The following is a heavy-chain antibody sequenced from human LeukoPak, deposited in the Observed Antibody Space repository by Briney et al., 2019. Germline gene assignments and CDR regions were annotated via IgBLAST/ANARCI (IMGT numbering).Heavy chain of an antibody. CDR2: IKYDGSEK. V-gene: IGHV3-7*01. J-gene: IGHJ4*02. CDR1: GFTFGNHW. CDR3: SRSLDD. Sequence: EGSLRLSCAASGFTFGNHWMDWVRQAPGKGLEWVANIKYDGSEKYYVDSVKGRFTISRDNAKKLVYLEMNSLRAEDTAVYYCSRSLDDWGQGTLVTVSS.